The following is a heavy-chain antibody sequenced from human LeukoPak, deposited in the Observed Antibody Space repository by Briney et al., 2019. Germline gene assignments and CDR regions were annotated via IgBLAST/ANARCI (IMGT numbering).Heavy chain of an antibody. CDR1: GFTFSSYA. Sequence: GGSLRLSCVASGFTFSSYAMSWVRQAPGKGLEWVSATSGSGVTTHYAGSVKGRFSISRDNSKNTLYLQMNSLRAEDTALYYCAKKVVVGAASPYSDFQDWGQGTLVTVSS. CDR2: TSGSGVTT. J-gene: IGHJ1*01. D-gene: IGHD2-15*01. V-gene: IGHV3-23*01. CDR3: AKKVVVGAASPYSDFQD.